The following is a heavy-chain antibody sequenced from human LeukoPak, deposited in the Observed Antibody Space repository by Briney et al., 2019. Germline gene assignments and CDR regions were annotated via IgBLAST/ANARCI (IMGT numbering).Heavy chain of an antibody. Sequence: PGGSLRLSCAASGFTFSNYWMSWVRQAPGKGLEWVANIKQDGSKKYYGDSVKGRFTISRDNAKNSLYLQMNSLRAEDTAVYYCAKDSSGYYPRDAFDIWGQGTMVTVSS. J-gene: IGHJ3*02. CDR1: GFTFSNYW. CDR2: IKQDGSKK. D-gene: IGHD3-22*01. CDR3: AKDSSGYYPRDAFDI. V-gene: IGHV3-7*03.